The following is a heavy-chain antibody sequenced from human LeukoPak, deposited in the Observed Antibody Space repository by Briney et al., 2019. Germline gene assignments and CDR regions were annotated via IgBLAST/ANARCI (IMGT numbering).Heavy chain of an antibody. J-gene: IGHJ4*02. D-gene: IGHD3-10*01. CDR1: GFTFSSNS. V-gene: IGHV3-23*01. CDR2: ISGSGDST. CDR3: TKCSGFGDD. Sequence: GGSLRLSCAASGFTFSSNSMTWVRQTPGRGRGWVSGISGSGDSTFYADSVKGRFTISRGNSRNTLYLQMSSLRPEDTAVYYCTKCSGFGDDWGQGTLVTVSS.